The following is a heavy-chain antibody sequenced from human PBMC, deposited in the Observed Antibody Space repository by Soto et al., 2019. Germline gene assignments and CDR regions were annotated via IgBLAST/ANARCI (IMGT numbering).Heavy chain of an antibody. V-gene: IGHV1-8*01. Sequence: QVQLVQSGAEVKEPGASVKISCKASGYSFSTYDINWVRQAPGKGLEWIGWMNPDGDNTAYAQKFQGRVTMTRNTPISTAYMELTSLRLEDTAIYFCARGAPLDSSTWFLDPWGQGTLVTVSS. CDR3: ARGAPLDSSTWFLDP. CDR2: MNPDGDNT. J-gene: IGHJ5*02. CDR1: GYSFSTYD. D-gene: IGHD6-13*01.